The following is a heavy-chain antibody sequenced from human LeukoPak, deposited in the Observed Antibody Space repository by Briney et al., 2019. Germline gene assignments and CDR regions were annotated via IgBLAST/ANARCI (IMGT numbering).Heavy chain of an antibody. J-gene: IGHJ4*02. V-gene: IGHV4-39*01. CDR2: IYYSGST. CDR1: GGSISSSSYY. Sequence: SETLSLTCTVSGGSISSSSYYWGWIRQPPGKGLEWIGSIYYSGSTYYNPSLKSRVTISVDTSKNQFSLKLSSVTTADTAVYYCARQQGIAAREYYFDYWGQGTLVTVSS. D-gene: IGHD6-6*01. CDR3: ARQQGIAAREYYFDY.